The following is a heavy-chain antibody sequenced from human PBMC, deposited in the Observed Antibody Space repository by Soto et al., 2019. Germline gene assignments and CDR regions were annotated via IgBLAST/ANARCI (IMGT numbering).Heavy chain of an antibody. D-gene: IGHD3-22*01. Sequence: VGSLRLSCAASGFTFSSYAMSWVRQAPGKGLEWVSAISGSGGSTYYADSVKGRSTISRDNSKNTLYLQMNSLRAEDTAVYYCAKDPYYYDSRNYFDYWGQGTLVTVS. CDR2: ISGSGGST. V-gene: IGHV3-23*01. CDR3: AKDPYYYDSRNYFDY. J-gene: IGHJ4*02. CDR1: GFTFSSYA.